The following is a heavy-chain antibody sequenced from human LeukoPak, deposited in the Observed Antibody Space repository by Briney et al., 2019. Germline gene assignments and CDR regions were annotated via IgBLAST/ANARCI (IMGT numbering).Heavy chain of an antibody. Sequence: ASVKVSCKASGGTFSSYAISWVRQAPGQGLEWMGGIIPIFGTANYAQKFQGRVTITADESTSTAYMELSSLRSEDTAVYYCARGTGYSYGSRLRMDVWGQGTTVTVSS. V-gene: IGHV1-69*13. D-gene: IGHD5-18*01. CDR3: ARGTGYSYGSRLRMDV. CDR2: IIPIFGTA. J-gene: IGHJ6*02. CDR1: GGTFSSYA.